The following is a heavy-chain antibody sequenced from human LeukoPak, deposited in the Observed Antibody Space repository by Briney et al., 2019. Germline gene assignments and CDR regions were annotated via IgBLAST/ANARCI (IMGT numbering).Heavy chain of an antibody. V-gene: IGHV3-23*01. Sequence: PGGSLRLSCAASGSTFSNYAMSWVRQAPGKGLEWVSAISDSGGATNCAGSVKGRFTTSRDNSEKTLYLQMNSLRVEDTAVYYCAKRSCGGGSCNFDYWGQGTVVTVFS. CDR1: GSTFSNYA. CDR3: AKRSCGGGSCNFDY. D-gene: IGHD2-15*01. CDR2: ISDSGGAT. J-gene: IGHJ4*02.